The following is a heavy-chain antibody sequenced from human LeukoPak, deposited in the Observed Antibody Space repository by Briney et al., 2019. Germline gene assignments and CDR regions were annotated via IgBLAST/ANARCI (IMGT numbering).Heavy chain of an antibody. D-gene: IGHD3-3*01. J-gene: IGHJ4*02. CDR1: GFTFSSYA. Sequence: GGSLRLSCAASGFTFSSYAMSWVRQAPGKGLEWVSAISGSGGSTYYADSVKGRFTISRDNSKNTLYLEMNSLRAEDTAVYYCANSPSIFGVVIIDYWGQGTLVTVSS. CDR3: ANSPSIFGVVIIDY. V-gene: IGHV3-23*01. CDR2: ISGSGGST.